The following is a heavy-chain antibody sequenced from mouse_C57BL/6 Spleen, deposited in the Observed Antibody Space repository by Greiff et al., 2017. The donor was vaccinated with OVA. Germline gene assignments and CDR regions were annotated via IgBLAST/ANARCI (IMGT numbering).Heavy chain of an antibody. J-gene: IGHJ4*01. CDR3: ARAPRYFAMDY. CDR2: ISYDGSN. Sequence: EVQLVESGPGLVKPSQSLSLTCSVTGYSITSGYYWNWIRQFPGNKLEWMGYISYDGSNNYNPSLKNRISITRDTSKNQFFLKLNSVTTEDTATYYCARAPRYFAMDYWGQGTSVTVSS. CDR1: GYSITSGYY. V-gene: IGHV3-6*01.